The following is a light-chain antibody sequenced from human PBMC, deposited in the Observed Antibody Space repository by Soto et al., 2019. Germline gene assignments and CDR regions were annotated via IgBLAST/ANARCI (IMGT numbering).Light chain of an antibody. J-gene: IGKJ4*01. CDR3: QQYERYPPS. CDR2: DAT. V-gene: IGKV1-16*01. CDR1: QDISVY. Sequence: DIQLTQSPSSLSASVGETVTVTCQASQDISVYLNWYQEKPGKAPKSLIYDATSLQSGVPSRFSGSGSGTDFSLTISSLQPEDVATYYCQQYERYPPSFGGGTKLEI.